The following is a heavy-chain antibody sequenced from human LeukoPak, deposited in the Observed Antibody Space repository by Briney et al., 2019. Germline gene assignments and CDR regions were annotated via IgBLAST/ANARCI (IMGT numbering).Heavy chain of an antibody. CDR2: IKSKTDGGTT. Sequence: GGSLRLSCAASGFTFSNAWMSWVRQAPGKGLEWVGRIKSKTDGGTTDYAAPVKGTFTISRDDSKNTLYLQMNSLKTEDTAVYYCARDSSAWSKNYWGQGALVSVSS. CDR3: ARDSSAWSKNY. CDR1: GFTFSNAW. D-gene: IGHD6-19*01. J-gene: IGHJ4*02. V-gene: IGHV3-15*01.